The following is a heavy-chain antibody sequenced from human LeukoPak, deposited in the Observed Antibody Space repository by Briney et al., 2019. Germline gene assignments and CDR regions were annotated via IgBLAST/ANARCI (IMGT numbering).Heavy chain of an antibody. CDR2: IHYSGST. D-gene: IGHD6-19*01. V-gene: IGHV4-39*01. Sequence: GSLRLSCAASGFTFSSYSMNWVRQPPGKGLEWIGSIHYSGSTYYNPSLRSRVTISVDTSKNQFSLKLSSVTAADTAVYYCARLSTAGYSSGWYPGYWGQGTLVTVSS. CDR3: ARLSTAGYSSGWYPGY. J-gene: IGHJ4*02. CDR1: GFTFSSYSMN.